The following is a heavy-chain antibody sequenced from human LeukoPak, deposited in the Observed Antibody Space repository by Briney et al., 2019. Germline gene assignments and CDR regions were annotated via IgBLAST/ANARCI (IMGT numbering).Heavy chain of an antibody. CDR3: ARVHSSGYYSRGVFDY. CDR2: NNPNSGGT. Sequence: ASVKVSCKASGYTFTGYYMHWVRQAPGQGLEWMGWNNPNSGGTNYAQKFQGRVTMTRDTSISTAYMELSRLRSDDTAVYYCARVHSSGYYSRGVFDYWGQGTLVTVSS. V-gene: IGHV1-2*02. J-gene: IGHJ4*02. CDR1: GYTFTGYY. D-gene: IGHD3-22*01.